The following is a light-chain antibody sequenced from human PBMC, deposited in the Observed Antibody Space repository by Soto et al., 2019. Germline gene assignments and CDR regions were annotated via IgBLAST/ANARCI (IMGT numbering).Light chain of an antibody. CDR3: QQYQSLPFT. J-gene: IGKJ3*01. Sequence: EIVMTQSPATLSVSPGERATLSCRASQSVSSNLAWYQQKPGQAPRLLIDGASTRATGIPARFSGSGSLTEFTLTVSRLQAEDVAVYYCQQYQSLPFTFGPGTKVHIE. CDR1: QSVSSN. CDR2: GAS. V-gene: IGKV3-15*01.